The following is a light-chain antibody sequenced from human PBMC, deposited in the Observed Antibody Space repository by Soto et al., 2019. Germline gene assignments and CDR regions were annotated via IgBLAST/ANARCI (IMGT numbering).Light chain of an antibody. Sequence: DIPMTQFPSTLSASVGDRVTITCRASQSISGWLAWYQQKPGKAPKLMISKVSSLESGVPSRFSGSGSGTEFTLTINSLQPDDFATYYCQQYYNSKTFGLGTKVEIK. CDR3: QQYYNSKT. V-gene: IGKV1-5*03. J-gene: IGKJ1*01. CDR1: QSISGW. CDR2: KVS.